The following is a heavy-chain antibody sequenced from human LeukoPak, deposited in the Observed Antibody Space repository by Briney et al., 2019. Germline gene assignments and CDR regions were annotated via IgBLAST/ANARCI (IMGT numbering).Heavy chain of an antibody. Sequence: PSETLSLTCTVSGGSISSYYWSWIRQPPGKGLEWVGYIYYSGSTNYNPSLKSRVTISVDTSKNQFSLKLSSVTAADTAVYYCARLGYDSSGYYPDAFDIWGQGTMVTVSS. J-gene: IGHJ3*02. CDR2: IYYSGST. CDR1: GGSISSYY. D-gene: IGHD3-22*01. CDR3: ARLGYDSSGYYPDAFDI. V-gene: IGHV4-59*08.